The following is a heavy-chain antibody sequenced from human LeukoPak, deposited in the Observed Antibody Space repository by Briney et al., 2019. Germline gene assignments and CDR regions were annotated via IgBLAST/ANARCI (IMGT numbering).Heavy chain of an antibody. J-gene: IGHJ4*02. CDR3: ARHPFSGPILVDY. D-gene: IGHD1-26*01. Sequence: GESLKISCKTSGYDFNNYWIGWVRQMPGKGLEWMGIVYPSDSNTKYSPSFQGRVTISADRSTAYLQWSSLRASDTAMYYCARHPFSGPILVDYWGQGTLVTVSS. V-gene: IGHV5-51*01. CDR1: GYDFNNYW. CDR2: VYPSDSNT.